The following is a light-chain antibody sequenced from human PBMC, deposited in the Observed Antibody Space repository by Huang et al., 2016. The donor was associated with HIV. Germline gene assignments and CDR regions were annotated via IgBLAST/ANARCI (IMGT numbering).Light chain of an antibody. CDR1: QSVSVH. CDR2: AAS. CDR3: QESSSAPPTYA. J-gene: IGKJ2*01. V-gene: IGKV1-39*01. Sequence: DIQMTQSPSSLSASVGDRVIITCRASQSVSVHLNWYQQKQGSAPKHLIYAASSLRDGVPSRFSGIGAGTDFTLIISNVQPEDFATYYCQESSSAPPTYAFGQGTNVEMK.